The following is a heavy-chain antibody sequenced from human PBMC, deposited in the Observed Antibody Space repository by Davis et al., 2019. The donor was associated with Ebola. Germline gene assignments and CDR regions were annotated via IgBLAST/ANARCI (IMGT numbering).Heavy chain of an antibody. CDR3: ARGGTTGTQGVYYYYGMDV. D-gene: IGHD1-1*01. CDR1: GYTFTGYY. J-gene: IGHJ6*02. Sequence: ASVKVSCKASGYTFTGYYMHWVRQAPGQGLEWMGWINPNSGGTNYAQKFQGWVTMTRDTSISTAYMELSRLRSDDTAVYYCARGGTTGTQGVYYYYGMDVWGQGTTVTVSS. CDR2: INPNSGGT. V-gene: IGHV1-2*04.